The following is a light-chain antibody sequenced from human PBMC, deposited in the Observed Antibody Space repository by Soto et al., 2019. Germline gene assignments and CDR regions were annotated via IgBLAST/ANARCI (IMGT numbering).Light chain of an antibody. J-gene: IGKJ4*01. V-gene: IGKV1-39*01. CDR3: QQSSSFPFT. CDR2: AAS. CDR1: QSISSY. Sequence: DIQMTQSPSSLSASVGDRVTIPCRASQSISSYLNWYQQKPGKAPKLLIYAASNLQSGVPSRFSGSQSGTDFTLTISSLQPEDFATYYCQQSSSFPFTFGGGTKVEIK.